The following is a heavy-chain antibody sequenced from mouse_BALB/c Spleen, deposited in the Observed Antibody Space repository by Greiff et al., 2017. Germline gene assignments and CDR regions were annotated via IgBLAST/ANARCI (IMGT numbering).Heavy chain of an antibody. Sequence: EVKLVESGGGLVKPGGSLKLSCAASGFTFSSYTMSWVRQTPEKRLEWVATISSGGSYTYYPDSVKGRFTISRDNAKNTLYLQMSSLKSEDTAMYYCTRDPATGYAMDYWGQGTSVTVSS. J-gene: IGHJ4*01. V-gene: IGHV5-6-4*01. CDR2: ISSGGSYT. CDR1: GFTFSSYT. CDR3: TRDPATGYAMDY. D-gene: IGHD1-2*01.